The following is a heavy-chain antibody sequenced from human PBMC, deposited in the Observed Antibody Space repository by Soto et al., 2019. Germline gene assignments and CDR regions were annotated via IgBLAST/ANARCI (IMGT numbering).Heavy chain of an antibody. J-gene: IGHJ4*02. CDR2: IYHSGST. D-gene: IGHD6-13*01. Sequence: SETLSLTCTVSGGSISSGGYSWSWIRQPPGKGLEWIGYIYHSGSTYYNPSLKSRVTISVDRSKNQFSLKLSSVTAADTAVYYCASHSSSWYCFDYWGQGTLVTVSS. CDR3: ASHSSSWYCFDY. V-gene: IGHV4-30-2*01. CDR1: GGSISSGGYS.